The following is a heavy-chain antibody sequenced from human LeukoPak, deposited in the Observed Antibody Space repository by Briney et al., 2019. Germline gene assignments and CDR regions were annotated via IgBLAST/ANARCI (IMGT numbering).Heavy chain of an antibody. J-gene: IGHJ3*02. D-gene: IGHD2-2*01. CDR3: AKDPSCSSTSCHDAFDI. CDR1: GFTFSSYA. CDR2: ISGSGGST. Sequence: GGSLRLSCAASGFTFSSYAMSWVRQAPGKGLEWVSAISGSGGSTYYADSVKGRFTISRDNSKNTLYLQMNSLRAEDTAVYYCAKDPSCSSTSCHDAFDIWGQGTMVTVSS. V-gene: IGHV3-23*01.